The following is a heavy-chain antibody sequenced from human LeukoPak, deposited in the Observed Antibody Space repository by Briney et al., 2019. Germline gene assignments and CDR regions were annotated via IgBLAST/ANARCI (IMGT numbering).Heavy chain of an antibody. J-gene: IGHJ4*02. D-gene: IGHD5-18*01. Sequence: PSETLSLTCTVSGGSISSSSYYWGWIRQPPGKGLEWIGCIYYSGSTYYNPSLKSRVTISVDTSKNQFSLKLSSVTAADTAVYYCARIQLWQDYWGQGTLVTVSS. CDR1: GGSISSSSYY. CDR3: ARIQLWQDY. V-gene: IGHV4-39*01. CDR2: IYYSGST.